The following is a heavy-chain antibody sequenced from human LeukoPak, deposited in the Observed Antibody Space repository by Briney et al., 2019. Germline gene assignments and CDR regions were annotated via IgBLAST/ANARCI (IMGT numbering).Heavy chain of an antibody. V-gene: IGHV4-59*01. J-gene: IGHJ5*02. D-gene: IGHD6-19*01. CDR3: AKHGYSSGSLAWFDP. CDR2: IYYSGST. CDR1: SGSISSYY. Sequence: SETLSLTCTVASGSISSYYWSWIRQPPGKGLEWIGYIYYSGSTNYNTSHKSRVTITVDTSKNQFSMKLSSVTAADTAVYYCAKHGYSSGSLAWFDPWGQGTQVTVSS.